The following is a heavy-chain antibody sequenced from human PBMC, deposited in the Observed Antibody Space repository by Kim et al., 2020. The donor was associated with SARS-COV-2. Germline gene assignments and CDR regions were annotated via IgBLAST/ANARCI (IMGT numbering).Heavy chain of an antibody. CDR3: ARLKWFGELLPMRGFDP. CDR2: IYYSGST. V-gene: IGHV4-39*01. J-gene: IGHJ5*02. CDR1: GGSISSSSYY. D-gene: IGHD3-10*01. Sequence: SETLSLTCTVSGGSISSSSYYWGWIRQPPGKGLEWIGSIYYSGSTYYNPSLKSRVTISVDTSKNQFSLKLSSVTAADTAVYYCARLKWFGELLPMRGFDPWGQGTLVTVSS.